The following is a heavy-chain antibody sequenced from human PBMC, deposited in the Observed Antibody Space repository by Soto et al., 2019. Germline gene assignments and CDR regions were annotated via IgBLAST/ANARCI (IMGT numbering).Heavy chain of an antibody. V-gene: IGHV5-51*01. D-gene: IGHD3-9*01. Sequence: GESLKISCKGSGYSFTSYWIGWVRQMPGKGLEWMGIIYPGDSDTRYSPSFQGQVTISADKSISTAYLQWSSLKASDTAMYYCARGPLALNFDWLSTMYYFDYWAQGTLVTVSS. CDR3: ARGPLALNFDWLSTMYYFDY. CDR2: IYPGDSDT. J-gene: IGHJ4*02. CDR1: GYSFTSYW.